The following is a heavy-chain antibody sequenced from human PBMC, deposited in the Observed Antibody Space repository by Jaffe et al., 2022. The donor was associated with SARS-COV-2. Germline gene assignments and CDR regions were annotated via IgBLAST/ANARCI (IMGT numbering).Heavy chain of an antibody. CDR3: AKLFGVVISHRPGFDY. V-gene: IGHV3-30*18. Sequence: QVQLVESGGGVVQPGRSLRLSCAASGFTFSSYGMHWVRQAPGKGLEWVAVISYDGSNKYYADSVKGRFTISRDNSKNTLYLQMNSLRAEDTAVYYCAKLFGVVISHRPGFDYWGQGTLVTVSS. D-gene: IGHD3-3*01. J-gene: IGHJ4*02. CDR2: ISYDGSNK. CDR1: GFTFSSYG.